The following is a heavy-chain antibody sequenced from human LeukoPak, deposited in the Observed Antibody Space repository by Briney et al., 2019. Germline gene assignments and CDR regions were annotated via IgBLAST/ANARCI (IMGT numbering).Heavy chain of an antibody. V-gene: IGHV4-34*01. CDR2: INHSGST. Sequence: PSETLSLTCAVYGGSFSGYYWSWIRQPPGKGLEWIGEINHSGSTNYNPSLKSRVTISVDTSKNQFSLELSSVTAADTAVYYCARHLGYYYGSGSYYPYYYYYMDVWGKGTTVTISS. D-gene: IGHD3-10*01. J-gene: IGHJ6*03. CDR3: ARHLGYYYGSGSYYPYYYYYMDV. CDR1: GGSFSGYY.